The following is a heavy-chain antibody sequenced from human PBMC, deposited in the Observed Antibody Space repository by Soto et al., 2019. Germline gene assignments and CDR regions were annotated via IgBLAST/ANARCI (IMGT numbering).Heavy chain of an antibody. CDR2: ISGSGSTI. V-gene: IGHV3-11*04. D-gene: IGHD5-12*01. CDR3: ARAISGYDSILAY. Sequence: GGSLKLSCAASGFTFSYYYINWIRQAPGKGLEWVSYISGSGSTIYSADSVKGRFTISRDNAKNSLYLQMNSLRAEDTAVDYCARAISGYDSILAYWGQGT. CDR1: GFTFSYYY. J-gene: IGHJ4*02.